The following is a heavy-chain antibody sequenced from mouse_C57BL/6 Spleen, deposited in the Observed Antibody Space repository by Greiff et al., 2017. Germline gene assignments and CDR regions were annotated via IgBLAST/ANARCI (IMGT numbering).Heavy chain of an antibody. V-gene: IGHV1-81*01. CDR1: GYTFTSYG. D-gene: IGHD4-1*01. J-gene: IGHJ4*01. CDR3: ARANWDGGYAMDY. Sequence: VQLQESGAELARPGASVKLSCKASGYTFTSYGISWVKQRPGPGLEWIGEIYPRSGNTYYNEKFKGKATLTADKSSSTAYMELRSLTSEDSAVYFCARANWDGGYAMDYWGQGTSVTVSS. CDR2: IYPRSGNT.